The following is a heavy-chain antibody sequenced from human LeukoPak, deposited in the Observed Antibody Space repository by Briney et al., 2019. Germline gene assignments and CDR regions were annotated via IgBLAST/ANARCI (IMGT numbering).Heavy chain of an antibody. CDR2: ISGSGGST. CDR1: GGSFSGYY. V-gene: IGHV3-23*01. D-gene: IGHD3-16*01. Sequence: ETLSLTCAVYGGSFSGYYWSWIRQPPGKGLEWVSAISGSGGSTYYADSVKGRFTISRDNSKNTLYLQMNTLRVEDTAVYYCAKDPVNWGQDSGTFDIWGQGTMVTVSS. J-gene: IGHJ3*02. CDR3: AKDPVNWGQDSGTFDI.